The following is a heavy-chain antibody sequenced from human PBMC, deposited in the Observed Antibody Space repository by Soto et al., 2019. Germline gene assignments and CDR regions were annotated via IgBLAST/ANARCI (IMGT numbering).Heavy chain of an antibody. CDR3: ARETSPYCSSTSCYSTDYYYGMDV. J-gene: IGHJ6*02. Sequence: PGGSLRLSCAASGFTFSSYWMSWVRQAPGKGLEWVANIKQDGSEKYYVDSVKGRFTISRDNAKNSLYLQMNSLRAEDTAVYYCARETSPYCSSTSCYSTDYYYGMDVWGQGTTVTVSS. D-gene: IGHD2-2*02. CDR1: GFTFSSYW. V-gene: IGHV3-7*03. CDR2: IKQDGSEK.